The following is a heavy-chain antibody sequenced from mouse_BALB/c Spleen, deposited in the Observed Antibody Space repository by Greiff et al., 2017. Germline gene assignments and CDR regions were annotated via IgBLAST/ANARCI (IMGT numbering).Heavy chain of an antibody. CDR1: GYTFTDYE. V-gene: IGHV1-15*01. J-gene: IGHJ3*01. CDR2: IDPETGGT. D-gene: IGHD2-1*01. Sequence: QVQLQQSGAELVRPGASVTLSCKASGYTFTDYEMHWVKQTPVHGLEWIGAIDPETGGTAYNQKFKGKATLTADKSSSTAYMELRSLTSEDSAVYYCTGNSLAYWGQGTLVTVSA. CDR3: TGNSLAY.